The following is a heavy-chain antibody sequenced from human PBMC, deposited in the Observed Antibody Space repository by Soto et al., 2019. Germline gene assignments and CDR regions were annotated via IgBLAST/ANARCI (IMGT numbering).Heavy chain of an antibody. CDR3: ASKGLGNAY. V-gene: IGHV3-23*01. CDR2: ISGGGGST. Sequence: GGSLRLSCAASGFTFSIYAMSWVRQAPGKGLEWVSGISGGGGSTYYADSVKGRFTISRDNSKNTLYLQMNSLRAEDTAVYYCASKGLGNAYWGQGTLVTVSS. D-gene: IGHD4-4*01. J-gene: IGHJ4*02. CDR1: GFTFSIYA.